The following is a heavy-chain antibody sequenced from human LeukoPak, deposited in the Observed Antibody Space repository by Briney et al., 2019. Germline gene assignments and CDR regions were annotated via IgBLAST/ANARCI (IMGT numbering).Heavy chain of an antibody. J-gene: IGHJ5*02. CDR1: GYTFTSYY. D-gene: IGHD4-17*01. Sequence: ASVKVSCKASGYTFTSYYMHWVRQAPGQGLEWMGIINPSGGSTSYAQKFQGRVTMTRDTSTSTVYMELTSLRSEDTAVYYCARGVSSTVTFNWFDPWGQGTLVTVSS. CDR3: ARGVSSTVTFNWFDP. V-gene: IGHV1-46*01. CDR2: INPSGGST.